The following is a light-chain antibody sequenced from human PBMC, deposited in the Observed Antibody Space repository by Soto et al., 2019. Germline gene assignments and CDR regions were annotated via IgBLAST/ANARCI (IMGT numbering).Light chain of an antibody. Sequence: EFVLTQSPGTLSLSPGERATLSCRASQYITIYLAWYQQRPGQAPRLLIYDASNRATGVPARFSGSRSGTDFTLTISDLEPADFGLYYCQQRLNWPPGFGQGTKVDIK. CDR2: DAS. J-gene: IGKJ1*01. CDR3: QQRLNWPPG. CDR1: QYITIY. V-gene: IGKV3-11*01.